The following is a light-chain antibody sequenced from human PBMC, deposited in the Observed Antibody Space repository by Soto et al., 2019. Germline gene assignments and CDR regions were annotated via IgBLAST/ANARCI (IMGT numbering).Light chain of an antibody. CDR3: QQYGSSPT. CDR2: DAS. J-gene: IGKJ1*01. V-gene: IGKV3-20*01. CDR1: QSVSSRY. Sequence: EIVLTQSPGTLSLSPGERATLSCRSSQSVSSRYLAWYQPKPGQAPRLLIYDASSRATGIPDRFSGSGSGKDFTLTSSRLEPEDVAGYYWQQYGSSPTFGQGTKVEIK.